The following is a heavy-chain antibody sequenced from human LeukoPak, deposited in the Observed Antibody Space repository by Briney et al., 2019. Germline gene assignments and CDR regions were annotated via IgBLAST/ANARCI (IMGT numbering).Heavy chain of an antibody. Sequence: GGSLRLSCAASGFTLSDYYMSWIRQAPGKGLEWVSYISSSGSTIYYADSVKGRFTISRDNAKNSLYLQMNSLRAEDTAVYYCARDRRITMVRGGRQGYGMDVWGQGTTVTVSS. CDR1: GFTLSDYY. V-gene: IGHV3-11*04. D-gene: IGHD3-10*01. CDR3: ARDRRITMVRGGRQGYGMDV. J-gene: IGHJ6*02. CDR2: ISSSGSTI.